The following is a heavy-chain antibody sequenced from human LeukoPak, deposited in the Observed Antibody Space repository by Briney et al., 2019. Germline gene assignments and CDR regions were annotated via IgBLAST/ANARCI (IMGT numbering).Heavy chain of an antibody. CDR2: IYYSGSS. D-gene: IGHD6-6*01. Sequence: SETLSLTCTVSGSSINSYYWSWIRQPPGKGLEWIGYIYYSGSSNHNPSLKSRVAMSVDTPKNQFSLRLSSVTAADTAVYYCARGFRPVEYWGQGTLVTVSS. CDR3: ARGFRPVEY. J-gene: IGHJ4*02. V-gene: IGHV4-59*01. CDR1: GSSINSYY.